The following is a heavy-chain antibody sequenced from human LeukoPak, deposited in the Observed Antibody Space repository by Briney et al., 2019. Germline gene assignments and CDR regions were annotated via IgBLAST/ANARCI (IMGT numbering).Heavy chain of an antibody. CDR1: GYTFTGYY. CDR3: AREGYCSGTNCLPDY. J-gene: IGHJ4*02. Sequence: ASVKVSCKASGYTFTGYYMHWVRQAPGQGLEWMGIINPSGGSTTYAQKLQGRLSMTSDTSTSTVYMQVSSLRSEDTAVYYCAREGYCSGTNCLPDYWGQGTLVTVSS. CDR2: INPSGGST. D-gene: IGHD2-2*01. V-gene: IGHV1-46*01.